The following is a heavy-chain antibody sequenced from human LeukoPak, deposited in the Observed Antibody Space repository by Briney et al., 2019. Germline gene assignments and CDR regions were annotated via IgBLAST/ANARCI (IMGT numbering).Heavy chain of an antibody. CDR3: ARVNGSGSYYNYFDY. V-gene: IGHV3-21*01. J-gene: IGHJ4*02. CDR1: GFTFSSYS. CDR2: ISSSSIYI. Sequence: GGSLRLSCAASGFTFSSYSMNWVRQAPGKGLEWVSSISSSSIYIYYAESVKGRFTISRGNAKNSLHLQMNSLRADDTAVYYCARVNGSGSYYNYFDYWGQGTLVTVSS. D-gene: IGHD3-10*01.